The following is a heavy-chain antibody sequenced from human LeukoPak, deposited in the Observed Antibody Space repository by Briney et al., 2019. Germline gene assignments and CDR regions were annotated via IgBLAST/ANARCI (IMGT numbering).Heavy chain of an antibody. V-gene: IGHV3-30*04. D-gene: IGHD5-24*01. Sequence: GGSLRLSCAASGFTLSSYAMHWVRQAPGKGLEWVAVISYDGSNKYYADSVKGRFTISRDNSKNTLYLRMNSLRAEDTAVYYCATGDGYNFFDYWGQGTLVTVSS. CDR2: ISYDGSNK. CDR1: GFTLSSYA. J-gene: IGHJ4*02. CDR3: ATGDGYNFFDY.